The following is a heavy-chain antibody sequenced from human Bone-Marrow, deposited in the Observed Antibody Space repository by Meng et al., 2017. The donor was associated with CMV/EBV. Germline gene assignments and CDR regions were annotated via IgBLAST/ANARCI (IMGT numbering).Heavy chain of an antibody. J-gene: IGHJ4*02. Sequence: SGSSISSSSYYWGWIRQPPGKGLEWIGSIYYSGSTYYNPSLKSRVTISVDTSKNQFSLKLSSVTAADTAVYYCATRDRFWVWGSRRDYWGQGTLVTVSS. CDR1: GSSISSSSYY. CDR3: ATRDRFWVWGSRRDY. CDR2: IYYSGST. D-gene: IGHD3-16*01. V-gene: IGHV4-39*01.